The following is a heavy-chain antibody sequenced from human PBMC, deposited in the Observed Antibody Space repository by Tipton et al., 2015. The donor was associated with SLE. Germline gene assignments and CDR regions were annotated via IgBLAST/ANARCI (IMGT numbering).Heavy chain of an antibody. J-gene: IGHJ4*02. V-gene: IGHV4-59*08. CDR3: ARSSGSYRHFDY. D-gene: IGHD3-10*01. Sequence: TLSLTCTVSGGSISSYYWSWIRQPPGKGLEWIGYIYYSGGTNYNPSLKSRVTISVDTSKNQFSLKLRSVTAADTAVYYCARSSGSYRHFDYWGQGTLVTVSS. CDR2: IYYSGGT. CDR1: GGSISSYY.